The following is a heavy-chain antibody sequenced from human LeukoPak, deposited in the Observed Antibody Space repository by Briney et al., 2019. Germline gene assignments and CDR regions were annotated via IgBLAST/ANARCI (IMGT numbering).Heavy chain of an antibody. CDR2: IGGNGLKT. CDR3: AKSRPYCSSTSCYGGDDY. J-gene: IGHJ4*02. Sequence: GGSLRLSCAASGFTFSSYAMSWVRQAPGKGREWVSIIGGNGLKTYYADSVKGRFTISRDNSKNTLILQMNSLRVEDTAVYYCAKSRPYCSSTSCYGGDDYWGQGTLVTVSS. V-gene: IGHV3-23*01. D-gene: IGHD2-2*01. CDR1: GFTFSSYA.